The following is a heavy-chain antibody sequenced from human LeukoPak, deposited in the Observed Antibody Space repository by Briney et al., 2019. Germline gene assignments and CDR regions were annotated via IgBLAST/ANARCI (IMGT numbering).Heavy chain of an antibody. CDR3: ARVGGRFGEYHFDF. J-gene: IGHJ4*02. D-gene: IGHD3-10*01. CDR1: GYSISNGYY. CDR2: IYTSGRT. V-gene: IGHV4-61*09. Sequence: SETLSLTCTVSGYSISNGYYWSWIRQPAGKGLEWIGHIYTSGRTNYNPSLKSRLTVSVDTSKNQFSLKLNSVTAADTAIYYCARVGGRFGEYHFDFWGQGTLVTVSS.